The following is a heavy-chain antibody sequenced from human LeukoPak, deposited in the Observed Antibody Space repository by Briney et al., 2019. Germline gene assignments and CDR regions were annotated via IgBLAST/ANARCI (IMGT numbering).Heavy chain of an antibody. D-gene: IGHD3-9*01. J-gene: IGHJ6*03. CDR1: GYTFTGYY. V-gene: IGHV1-2*02. CDR3: ARVGEPWFYYYYMDV. Sequence: ASVKVSCKASGYTFTGYYMHWVRQAPGQGLEWMGWINPNSGGTNYAQKFQGRVTMTRDTSISTAYMELSRLRSDDTAVYYCARVGEPWFYYYYMDVWGKGTTVTVSS. CDR2: INPNSGGT.